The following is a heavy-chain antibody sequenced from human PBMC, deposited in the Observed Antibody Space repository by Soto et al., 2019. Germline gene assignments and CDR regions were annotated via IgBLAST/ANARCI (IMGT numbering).Heavy chain of an antibody. CDR1: GFTFGDYA. Sequence: LRLSCTASGFTFGDYAMSWFRQAPGKGLEWVGFIRSKAYGGTTEYAASVKGRFTISRDDSKTIASLQMNSLKTEDTAVYYFTRGLSVTTRLWYYYYMDVWGKGTTVTVSS. CDR2: IRSKAYGGTT. CDR3: TRGLSVTTRLWYYYYMDV. D-gene: IGHD4-4*01. J-gene: IGHJ6*03. V-gene: IGHV3-49*03.